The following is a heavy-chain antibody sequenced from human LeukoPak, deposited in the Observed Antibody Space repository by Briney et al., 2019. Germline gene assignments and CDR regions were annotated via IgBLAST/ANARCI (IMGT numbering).Heavy chain of an antibody. Sequence: ASVKVSCKASGGTFSSYAISWVRQAPGQGLEWMGRIIPILGIANYAQKFQGRVTITADKSTSTAYMELSSLRSEDTAVYYCARDRSRGSYLVLFDFDYWGQGTLVTVSS. CDR1: GGTFSSYA. CDR2: IIPILGIA. J-gene: IGHJ4*02. D-gene: IGHD1-26*01. V-gene: IGHV1-69*04. CDR3: ARDRSRGSYLVLFDFDY.